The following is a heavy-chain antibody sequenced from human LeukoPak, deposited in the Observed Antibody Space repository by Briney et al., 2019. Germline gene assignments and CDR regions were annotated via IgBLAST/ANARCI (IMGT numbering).Heavy chain of an antibody. Sequence: GGSLRLSCAASGFTFSGHNMNWVRQAPGKGLEWISFVSISSGTIYYADSVNGRFRISRDNAKSSLDLEMNSLRAEDTAVYYCAKGPLKKIAYFQHWGQGTLVTVSS. CDR3: AKGPLKKIAYFQH. CDR2: VSISSGTI. CDR1: GFTFSGHN. V-gene: IGHV3-48*04. J-gene: IGHJ1*01. D-gene: IGHD2-21*01.